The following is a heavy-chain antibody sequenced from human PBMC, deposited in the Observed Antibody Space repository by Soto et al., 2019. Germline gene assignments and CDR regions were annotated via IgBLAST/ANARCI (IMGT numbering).Heavy chain of an antibody. CDR1: GFTFSSYA. V-gene: IGHV3-30-3*01. D-gene: IGHD7-27*01. CDR3: ARFMDSNWGYGYFDY. J-gene: IGHJ4*02. Sequence: QVQLVESGGGVVQPGRSLRLSCAASGFTFSSYAMHWVRQAPGKGLEWVAVISYDGSNKYYADSVKGRFTISRDNSKNSLYRQMNSLRAEDTAVYYCARFMDSNWGYGYFDYWGQGTLVTLSS. CDR2: ISYDGSNK.